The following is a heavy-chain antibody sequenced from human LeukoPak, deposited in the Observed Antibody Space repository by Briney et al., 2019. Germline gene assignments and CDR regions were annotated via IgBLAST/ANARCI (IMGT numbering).Heavy chain of an antibody. D-gene: IGHD2-8*02. CDR1: GYSITSAYY. J-gene: IGHJ6*03. CDR3: ASLVDYYYYMDV. V-gene: IGHV4-38-2*02. CDR2: FFLKGST. Sequence: SETLSLTCTVSGYSITSAYYWGWIRQPPGKGLEWIGSFFLKGSTYYNPSLKSRVTISVDTSKNQFSLKLSSVTAADTAVYYCASLVDYYYYMDVWGKGTAVTVSS.